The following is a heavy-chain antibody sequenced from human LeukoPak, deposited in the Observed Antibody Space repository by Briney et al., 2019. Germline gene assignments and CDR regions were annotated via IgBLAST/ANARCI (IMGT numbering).Heavy chain of an antibody. CDR2: IYYSGST. J-gene: IGHJ4*02. CDR1: GGSISSSSYY. Sequence: SETLSLTCTVSGGSISSSSYYWGWIRQPPGKGLEWIGSIYYSGSTYYNPSLKSRVTISVDTSKNQFSLKLSSVTAADTAVYYCARGHITAMVRGVIEYYFDYWGQGTLVTVSS. CDR3: ARGHITAMVRGVIEYYFDY. D-gene: IGHD3-10*01. V-gene: IGHV4-39*07.